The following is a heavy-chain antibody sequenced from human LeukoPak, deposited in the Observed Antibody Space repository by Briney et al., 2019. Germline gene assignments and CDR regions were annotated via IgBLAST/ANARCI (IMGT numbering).Heavy chain of an antibody. CDR3: AKDGTNYFDY. D-gene: IGHD3/OR15-3a*01. Sequence: GGSLRLSCAASGFTFDDYTIHWVRQAPGRGVEWVSLISWDGGSTYYEDSVKGRFTISRDNSKNSLYLQMNSLRAEDTALYYCAKDGTNYFDYWGQGTLVTVSS. J-gene: IGHJ4*02. CDR1: GFTFDDYT. CDR2: ISWDGGST. V-gene: IGHV3-43D*03.